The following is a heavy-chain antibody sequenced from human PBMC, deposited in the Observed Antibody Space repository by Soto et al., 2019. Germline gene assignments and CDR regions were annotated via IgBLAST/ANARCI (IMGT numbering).Heavy chain of an antibody. V-gene: IGHV1-18*01. J-gene: IGHJ6*02. D-gene: IGHD3-10*01. CDR2: ISAYNGTT. CDR3: AREGFYSGSGPYTTPRYYGMDG. Sequence: QVHLVQSGGEVKKPGASGKVSCRASGYTCSNYGISWVRQAPGQGLEWMGGISAYNGTTFYGKKFPGRVTMTTDTSTRTAVTELRSLRSDDTAVYYCAREGFYSGSGPYTTPRYYGMDGWGHGTTVTVSS. CDR1: GYTCSNYG.